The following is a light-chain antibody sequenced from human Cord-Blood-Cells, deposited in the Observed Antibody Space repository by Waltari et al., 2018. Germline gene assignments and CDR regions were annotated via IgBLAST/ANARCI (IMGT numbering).Light chain of an antibody. V-gene: IGKV2-29*02. CDR2: EVS. CDR3: MQGIHLPT. J-gene: IGKJ4*01. Sequence: DIVMTQTPLSLSVTPGQPASISCKSSQSLLHSDGKTYLYWYLQKPGQSPQLLIYEVSSRLSGVPDRFSGGGSGAAGTRKISRVEAEAVRVYYCMQGIHLPTFGGGTKVESK. CDR1: QSLLHSDGKTY.